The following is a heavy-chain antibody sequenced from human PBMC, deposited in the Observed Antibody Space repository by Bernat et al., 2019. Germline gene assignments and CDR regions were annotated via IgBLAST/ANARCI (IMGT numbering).Heavy chain of an antibody. CDR3: ARDRGSSGYYYVKESPPGI. CDR1: GFTFSSYS. V-gene: IGHV3-21*01. J-gene: IGHJ3*02. CDR2: ISSSSSYI. Sequence: EVQLVESGGGLVKPGGSLRLSCAASGFTFSSYSMNWVRQAPGKGLEWVSSISSSSSYIYYADSVKGRFTSSRDNAKNSLYLQMNSLRAEDTAVYYCARDRGSSGYYYVKESPPGIWGQGKMVTVAS. D-gene: IGHD3-22*01.